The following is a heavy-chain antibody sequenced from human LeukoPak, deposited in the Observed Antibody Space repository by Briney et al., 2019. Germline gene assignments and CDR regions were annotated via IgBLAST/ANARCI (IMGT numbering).Heavy chain of an antibody. CDR3: AREGDDCYYHY. Sequence: KPGGSLRLSCAASGFSFSSYDMNWVRQAPGKGLEWVSSISSSSSYIYYADSVKGRFTISRDNAKNSLYLQMNSLRAEDTAVYYCAREGDDCYYHYWGQGTLVTVSS. CDR2: ISSSSSYI. J-gene: IGHJ4*02. CDR1: GFSFSSYD. D-gene: IGHD2-21*02. V-gene: IGHV3-21*01.